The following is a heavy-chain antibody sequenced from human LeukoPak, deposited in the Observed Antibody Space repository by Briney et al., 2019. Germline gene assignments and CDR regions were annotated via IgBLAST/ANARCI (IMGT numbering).Heavy chain of an antibody. J-gene: IGHJ4*02. V-gene: IGHV3-21*01. CDR1: GFTFSSYS. Sequence: PVGSLRLSCAASGFTFSSYSMNWVRQAPGKGLEWVSSISSSSSYIYYADSVKGRFTISRDNAKNSLYLQMNSLRAEDTAVYYCARDRRLVAVAGTGIGYWGQGTLVTVSS. CDR3: ARDRRLVAVAGTGIGY. D-gene: IGHD6-19*01. CDR2: ISSSSSYI.